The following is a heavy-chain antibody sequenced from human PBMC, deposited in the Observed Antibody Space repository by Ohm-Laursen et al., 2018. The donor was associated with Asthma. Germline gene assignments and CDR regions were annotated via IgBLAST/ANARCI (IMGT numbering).Heavy chain of an antibody. CDR2: IIPIFGTA. CDR1: GGTFSSYA. Sequence: SSVKVSCKASGGTFSSYAISWVRQAPGQGLEWMGGIIPIFGTANYAQKFQGRVTITADESTSTAYMELSSLRSEDTAVYYCARIHPVDTTMGYFDYWGQGTLVTVSS. CDR3: ARIHPVDTTMGYFDY. D-gene: IGHD5-18*01. V-gene: IGHV1-69*01. J-gene: IGHJ4*02.